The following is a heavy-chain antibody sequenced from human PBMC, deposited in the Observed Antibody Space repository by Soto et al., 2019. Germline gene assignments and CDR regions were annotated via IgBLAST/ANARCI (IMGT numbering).Heavy chain of an antibody. CDR1: GGSISSSGYS. J-gene: IGHJ6*02. Sequence: QLQLQESGSGLVKPSQTLSLTCAVSGGSISSSGYSWSWIRQPPGKGLEWIGYIYHSGSTYYNPSLKSRVTISVDRYTNQFSLKLSSVTAADKAVYYCARERDYDFWTGQNFYYYGMDVWGQGTPVTVSS. D-gene: IGHD3-3*01. V-gene: IGHV4-30-2*01. CDR3: ARERDYDFWTGQNFYYYGMDV. CDR2: IYHSGST.